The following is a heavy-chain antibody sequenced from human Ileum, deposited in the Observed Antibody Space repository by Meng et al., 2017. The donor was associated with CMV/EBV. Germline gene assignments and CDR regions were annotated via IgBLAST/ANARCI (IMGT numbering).Heavy chain of an antibody. CDR3: ARGGRDGMDV. CDR1: GYTFSSYG. J-gene: IGHJ6*02. CDR2: ISAYNGYT. Sequence: ASVKVSCKASGYTFSSYGITWVRQAPGQGPEWMGWISAYNGYTNYAQKLQGRVTMTTDTSTSTAYMELRSLRYDDTAMYYCARGGRDGMDVWGQGTTVTVSS. V-gene: IGHV1-18*01. D-gene: IGHD2-15*01.